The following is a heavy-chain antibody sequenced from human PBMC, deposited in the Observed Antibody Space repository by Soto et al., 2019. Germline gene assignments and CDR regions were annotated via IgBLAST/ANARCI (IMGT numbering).Heavy chain of an antibody. Sequence: ASVKVSCKASGYTFTSYAMHWVRQAPGQRLEWMGWINAGNGNTKYSQKFQGRVTITADKSTSTAYMELSSLRSEDTAVYYCARGLVLSSSSSWYEWYFDLWGRGTLVTVSS. D-gene: IGHD6-13*01. CDR2: INAGNGNT. CDR3: ARGLVLSSSSSWYEWYFDL. J-gene: IGHJ2*01. CDR1: GYTFTSYA. V-gene: IGHV1-3*01.